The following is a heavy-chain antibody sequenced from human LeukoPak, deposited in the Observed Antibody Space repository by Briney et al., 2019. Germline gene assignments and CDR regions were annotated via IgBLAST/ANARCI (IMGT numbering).Heavy chain of an antibody. CDR2: INHSGST. J-gene: IGHJ6*02. D-gene: IGHD6-13*01. CDR1: GGSFSGYY. V-gene: IGHV4-34*01. Sequence: PSETLSLTCAVYGGSFSGYYWSWIRQPPGKGLEWIGEINHSGSTNYNPSLKSRVTISVDTSKNQFSLKLSSVTAADTAVYYCARARYSSSWRGYYGMDVWGQGTTVTVSS. CDR3: ARARYSSSWRGYYGMDV.